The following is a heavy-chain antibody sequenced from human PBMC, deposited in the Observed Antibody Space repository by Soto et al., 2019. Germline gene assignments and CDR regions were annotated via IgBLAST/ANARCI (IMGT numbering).Heavy chain of an antibody. CDR1: GGTFSNYA. CDR3: AKTLGSSVAGPGRFDL. D-gene: IGHD6-19*01. CDR2: ITPFFGTA. Sequence: QVQLVQSGAEVKKPGSSVKVSCKASGGTFSNYAISWVRQAPGQGLAWMGGITPFFGTANYAQKFQGRVTITADESMIKPYMELSRLRSEDTAVYYGAKTLGSSVAGPGRFDLWGRGTLVTVSS. V-gene: IGHV1-69*12. J-gene: IGHJ2*01.